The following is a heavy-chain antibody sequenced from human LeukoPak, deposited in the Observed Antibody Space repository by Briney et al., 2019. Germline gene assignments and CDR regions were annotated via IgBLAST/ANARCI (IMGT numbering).Heavy chain of an antibody. D-gene: IGHD1-1*01. Sequence: ASVKVSCKASGYTFTSYDINWVRQATGQGLEWMGWMNPNSGTTGYAQKFLGRVTITRNTSISTTYMELSSLRSEDTAVYYCARGRSLGTSMEYYYYMDVWGKGTTVTVSS. J-gene: IGHJ6*03. CDR2: MNPNSGTT. CDR3: ARGRSLGTSMEYYYYMDV. V-gene: IGHV1-8*01. CDR1: GYTFTSYD.